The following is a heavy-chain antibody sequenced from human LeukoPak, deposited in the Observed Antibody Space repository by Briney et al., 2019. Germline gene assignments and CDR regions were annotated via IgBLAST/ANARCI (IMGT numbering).Heavy chain of an antibody. D-gene: IGHD6-13*01. Sequence: GASVKVSCKTSGYTFTDYYIHWVRQAPGQGLEWMGWINSNSGGPKYAQKFQGRVTMTRDTSISTAYMELSRLRSDDTAVYYCAREQQLAYYFDYWGQGTLVTVSS. CDR3: AREQQLAYYFDY. CDR1: GYTFTDYY. J-gene: IGHJ4*02. V-gene: IGHV1-2*02. CDR2: INSNSGGP.